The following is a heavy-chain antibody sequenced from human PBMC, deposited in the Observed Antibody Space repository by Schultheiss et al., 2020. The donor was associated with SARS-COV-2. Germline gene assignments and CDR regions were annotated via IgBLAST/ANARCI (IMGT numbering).Heavy chain of an antibody. CDR1: GGSISSYY. D-gene: IGHD2-2*01. CDR2: IYYSGST. J-gene: IGHJ2*01. Sequence: SETLSLTCTVSGGSISSYYWSWIRQPPGKGLEWIGYIYYSGSTYYNPSLKSRVTISVDTSKNQFSLKLSSVTAADTAVYYCARGGYCSSTSCYFVYFDLWGRGTLVTVSS. CDR3: ARGGYCSSTSCYFVYFDL. V-gene: IGHV4-59*12.